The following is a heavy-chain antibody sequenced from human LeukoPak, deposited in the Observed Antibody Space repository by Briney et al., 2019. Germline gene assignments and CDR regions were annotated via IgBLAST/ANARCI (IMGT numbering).Heavy chain of an antibody. J-gene: IGHJ4*02. V-gene: IGHV3-23*01. CDR3: AKDDAWLQYGN. CDR2: ISGSGGST. CDR1: GFTFSSYS. Sequence: QPGGSLRLSCAASGFTFSSYSMNWVRQAPGKGLEWVSAISGSGGSTYYADSVKGRFTISRDSSKNTLWLQMNSLKGEDTAVYYCAKDDAWLQYGNWGRGTLVTVSS. D-gene: IGHD5-24*01.